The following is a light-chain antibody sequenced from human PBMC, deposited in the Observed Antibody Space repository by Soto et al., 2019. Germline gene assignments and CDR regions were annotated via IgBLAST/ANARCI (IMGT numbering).Light chain of an antibody. V-gene: IGLV2-14*01. CDR3: SSYSSSRGVV. J-gene: IGLJ2*01. CDR1: SSGVGGYNY. CDR2: EVS. Sequence: QSALTQPASVSGSPGQSITISCTGTSSGVGGYNYVSWYQQHPGRAPKLMIYEVSNRPPGVSNRFSGSKSGNTASLTISGLQAEDEADYVCSSYSSSRGVVFGGGTQLTVL.